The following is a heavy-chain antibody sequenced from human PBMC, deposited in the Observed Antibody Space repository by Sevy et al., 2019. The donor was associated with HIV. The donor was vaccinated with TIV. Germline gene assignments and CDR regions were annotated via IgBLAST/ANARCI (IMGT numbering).Heavy chain of an antibody. CDR2: IYYSGST. V-gene: IGHV4-61*01. CDR3: ARGLFDY. Sequence: SETLSLTCTVSGDSVSGGNYYWSWIRQPRGKGLEWIGYIYYSGSTNYNPSLKSRVTISIGTSKNQFSLRLTSVTAADTAVYYCARGLFDYWGQGTLVTVSS. J-gene: IGHJ4*02. CDR1: GDSVSGGNYY.